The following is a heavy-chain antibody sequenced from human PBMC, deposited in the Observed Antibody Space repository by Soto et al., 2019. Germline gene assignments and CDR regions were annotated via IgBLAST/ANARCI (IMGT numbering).Heavy chain of an antibody. Sequence: QVQLVQSGGGVVQPGRSLRLSCVVSGLNFSNYAMHWVRQAPGKGLEWVAVIIYDGSKKYYAESVEGRFTVSRDNSKNTLYLQMNSLSADDTAVYYCAKDSNRGSGGWWGYFDYGGQGTLVTVSS. CDR1: GLNFSNYA. D-gene: IGHD7-27*01. V-gene: IGHV3-30*18. CDR3: AKDSNRGSGGWWGYFDY. CDR2: IIYDGSKK. J-gene: IGHJ4*02.